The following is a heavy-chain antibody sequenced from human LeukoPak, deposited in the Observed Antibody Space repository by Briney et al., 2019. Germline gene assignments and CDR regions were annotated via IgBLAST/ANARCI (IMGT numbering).Heavy chain of an antibody. J-gene: IGHJ5*02. Sequence: PGGSLRLSCAASGFTVSSNYMSWVRQAPGKGLEWVSVIYSGGSTYYADSVKGRFTISRDNSKNTLYLQMNSLRAEDTAVYYCARESFIYSSSSVSYPPFDPWGQGTLVTVSS. CDR1: GFTVSSNY. D-gene: IGHD6-6*01. CDR3: ARESFIYSSSSVSYPPFDP. CDR2: IYSGGST. V-gene: IGHV3-66*01.